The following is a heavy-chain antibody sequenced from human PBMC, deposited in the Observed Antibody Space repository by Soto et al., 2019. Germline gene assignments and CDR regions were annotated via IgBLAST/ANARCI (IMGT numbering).Heavy chain of an antibody. CDR2: ISGNSVGG. CDR3: AKGGANYYDVGGSDY. D-gene: IGHD3-22*01. CDR1: GFTFDHYA. V-gene: IGHV3-9*01. Sequence: EGQLVEAGGGLAQPGRSLRLSSAASGFTFDHYAMHWVRQAPGKGLEWVSGISGNSVGGVYADPVKDRFTISRDNAKNSLYLQMNSMRDEDTALYYCAKGGANYYDVGGSDYWGQGTPVTVSS. J-gene: IGHJ4*02.